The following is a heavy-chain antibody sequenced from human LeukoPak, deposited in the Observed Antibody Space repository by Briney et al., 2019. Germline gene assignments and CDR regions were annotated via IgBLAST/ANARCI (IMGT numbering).Heavy chain of an antibody. CDR1: GGSISSSGYY. CDR3: ARTGNTAVPPYSDY. J-gene: IGHJ4*02. CDR2: IYNSGST. V-gene: IGHV4-39*01. Sequence: SETLSLTCTVSGGSISSSGYYWGWIRQPPGKGLEWIGTIYNSGSTYYNPSLNSRVTISVDTSKNQFSLKLSSVTAADTAVYYCARTGNTAVPPYSDYWGQGALVTASS. D-gene: IGHD3-10*01.